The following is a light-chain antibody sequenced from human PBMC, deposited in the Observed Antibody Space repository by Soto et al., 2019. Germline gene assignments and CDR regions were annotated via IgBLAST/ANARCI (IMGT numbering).Light chain of an antibody. J-gene: IGLJ3*02. CDR2: DVS. V-gene: IGLV2-14*01. CDR3: SSYTTSSTLV. Sequence: QSALTQPASVSGSPGQSITISCTGTSSDVGSYKYVSWYQQHPGQAPKLMIYDVSNRPSGVSDRFSGSKSGNTASLTISGLQAEDEADYYCSSYTTSSTLVFGGGTKVTVL. CDR1: SSDVGSYKY.